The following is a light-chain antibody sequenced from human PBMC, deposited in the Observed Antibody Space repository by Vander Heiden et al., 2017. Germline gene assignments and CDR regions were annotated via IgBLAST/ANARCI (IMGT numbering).Light chain of an antibody. V-gene: IGLV2-23*02. CDR1: SSDVGSYNL. Sequence: QSALTQPASVSGSPGQSITISCTGTSSDVGSYNLVSWYQPTPGKAHKLMIYEVSKRSAGVANRFSGSKSGNTASLTISAHQEEDDADYYCFPDAGSSTGVFGGGTKLTVL. CDR2: EVS. CDR3: FPDAGSSTGV. J-gene: IGLJ3*02.